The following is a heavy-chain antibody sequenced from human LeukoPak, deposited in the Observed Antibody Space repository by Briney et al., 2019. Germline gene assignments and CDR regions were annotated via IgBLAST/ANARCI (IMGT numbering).Heavy chain of an antibody. CDR1: GFTFTSSA. CDR3: AALPEDTAMVYTDY. J-gene: IGHJ4*02. CDR2: IVVGSGNT. V-gene: IGHV1-58*01. Sequence: SVKVSCKASGFTFTSSAVQWVRQARGKRLEWRGWIVVGSGNTNYAQKFQERVTITRDMSTSTAYMELSSLRSEDTAVYYCAALPEDTAMVYTDYWGQGTLVTVSS. D-gene: IGHD5-18*01.